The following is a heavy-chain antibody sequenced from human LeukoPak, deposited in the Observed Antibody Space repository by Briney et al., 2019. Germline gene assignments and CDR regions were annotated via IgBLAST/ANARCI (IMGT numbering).Heavy chain of an antibody. CDR3: ARALSGWEIYYYYYGMDV. J-gene: IGHJ6*02. V-gene: IGHV4-34*01. CDR2: INHSGST. Sequence: PSETLSLTCAVYGGSFSGYYWSWIRQPPGKGLEWIGEINHSGSTNYNPSLKSRVTISVDTSKNQFSLKLSSVTAADTAVYYCARALSGWEIYYYYYGMDVWGQGTTVTVSS. D-gene: IGHD6-19*01. CDR1: GGSFSGYY.